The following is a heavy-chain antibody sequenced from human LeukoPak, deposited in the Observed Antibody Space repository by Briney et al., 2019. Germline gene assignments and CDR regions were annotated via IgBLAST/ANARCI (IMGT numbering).Heavy chain of an antibody. V-gene: IGHV3-11*04. Sequence: GGSLRLSCAASGFTFTDHYMSWVRQAPGKGLEWVSYISSSGDITYYADSVKGRFTVSRDNAKNSLYLQMNSLRAEDTAVYYCAKDRMSGYFDYWGQGTLVTVSS. D-gene: IGHD3-3*01. CDR2: ISSSGDIT. J-gene: IGHJ4*02. CDR3: AKDRMSGYFDY. CDR1: GFTFTDHY.